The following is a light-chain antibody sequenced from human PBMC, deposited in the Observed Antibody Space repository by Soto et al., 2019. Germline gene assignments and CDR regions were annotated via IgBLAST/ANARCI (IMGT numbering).Light chain of an antibody. J-gene: IGKJ2*01. CDR2: SAS. Sequence: EIAMTQSPATLSVSPGERATLSCRASQSISTELAWYQQIPCQPPRLLIYSASTRATGVPARFTGSGSGSEFALTISGLQSEDFAIYYCQQGHHWPLTFGQGTRLEI. CDR3: QQGHHWPLT. V-gene: IGKV3-15*01. CDR1: QSISTE.